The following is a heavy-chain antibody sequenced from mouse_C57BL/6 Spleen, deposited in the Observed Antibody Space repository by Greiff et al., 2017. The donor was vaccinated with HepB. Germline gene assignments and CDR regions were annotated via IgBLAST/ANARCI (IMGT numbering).Heavy chain of an antibody. CDR2: INPNNGGT. V-gene: IGHV1-26*01. Sequence: EVQLQQSGPELVKPGASVKISCKASGYTFTDYYMNWVKQSHGKSLEWIGDINPNNGGTSYNQKFKGKATLTVDKSSSTAYMELRSLTSEDSAVYYCARLRLRRDYAMDYWGQGTSVTVSS. CDR3: ARLRLRRDYAMDY. CDR1: GYTFTDYY. J-gene: IGHJ4*01. D-gene: IGHD2-4*01.